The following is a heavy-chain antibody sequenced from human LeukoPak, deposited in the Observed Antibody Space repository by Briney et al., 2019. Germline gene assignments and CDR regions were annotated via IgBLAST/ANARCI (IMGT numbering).Heavy chain of an antibody. D-gene: IGHD3-10*01. V-gene: IGHV4-59*08. J-gene: IGHJ5*02. Sequence: SETLSLTCTVSGGSISSYYWSWIRQPPGKGLEWIGYIYYSRSTNYNPSLKSRVTISVDTSKNQFSLKLSSVTAADTAVYYCARLAKYYYGSGSSLNWFDPWGQGTLVTVSS. CDR1: GGSISSYY. CDR2: IYYSRST. CDR3: ARLAKYYYGSGSSLNWFDP.